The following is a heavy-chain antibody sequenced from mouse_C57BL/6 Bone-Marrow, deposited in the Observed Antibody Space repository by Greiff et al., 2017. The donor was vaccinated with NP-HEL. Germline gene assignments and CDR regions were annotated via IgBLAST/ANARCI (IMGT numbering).Heavy chain of an antibody. V-gene: IGHV14-4*01. CDR3: TGDYGSSYENWYFDV. Sequence: VQLQQSGAELVRPGASVKLSCTASGFNIKDDYMHWVKQRPEQGLEWIGWIDPENGDTEYASKFQGKATITADTSSNTAYRQLSSLTSEDTAVYYCTGDYGSSYENWYFDVWGTGTTVTVSS. D-gene: IGHD1-1*01. J-gene: IGHJ1*03. CDR1: GFNIKDDY. CDR2: IDPENGDT.